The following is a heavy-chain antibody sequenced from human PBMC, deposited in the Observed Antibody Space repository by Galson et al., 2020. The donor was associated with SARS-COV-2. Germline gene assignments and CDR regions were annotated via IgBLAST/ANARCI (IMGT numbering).Heavy chain of an antibody. V-gene: IGHV2-5*02. CDR3: AHRSVPARPFDY. CDR2: IYWDGDK. Sequence: KMSGPTLVKPTQTLTLTCTFSGFSLNTSGVGVGWIRHPPGKALEWLTLIYWDGDKRYSPSLKSRLTITKDTSKNQVVLTMTNMDPVDTATYYCAHRSVPARPFDYWGQGTLVTVSS. D-gene: IGHD6-6*01. J-gene: IGHJ4*02. CDR1: GFSLNTSGVG.